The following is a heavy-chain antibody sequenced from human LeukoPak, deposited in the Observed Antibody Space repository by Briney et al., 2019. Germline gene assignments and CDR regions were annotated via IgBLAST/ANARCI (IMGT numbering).Heavy chain of an antibody. V-gene: IGHV3-30*03. J-gene: IGHJ4*02. CDR1: GFTFSSYG. CDR3: ARLGARSGSYDY. D-gene: IGHD3-10*01. CDR2: ISYDGSNK. Sequence: GGSLRLSCAASGFTFSSYGMHWVRQAPGKGLEWVAVISYDGSNKYYADSVKGRFTISRDNSKNTLYLQMNSLRAEDTAVYYCARLGARSGSYDYWGQGTLVTVSS.